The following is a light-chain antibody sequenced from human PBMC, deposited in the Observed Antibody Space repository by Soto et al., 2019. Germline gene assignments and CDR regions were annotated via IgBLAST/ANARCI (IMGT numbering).Light chain of an antibody. CDR1: QSIGSW. V-gene: IGKV1-5*03. CDR2: KAS. Sequence: DIQMTQSPSTLSASVGDRVTMTCRARQSIGSWLAWYQQRPGKAPKLLIYKASTLESGVPSSFSGSGAGTEFTLTISSLRPDDFSTYYCQHDNTYATCGQWTKGEIK. J-gene: IGKJ1*01. CDR3: QHDNTYAT.